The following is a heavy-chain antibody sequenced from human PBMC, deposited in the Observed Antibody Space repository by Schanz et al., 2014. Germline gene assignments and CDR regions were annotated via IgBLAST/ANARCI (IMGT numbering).Heavy chain of an antibody. J-gene: IGHJ4*02. CDR2: IWSDGSTK. V-gene: IGHV3-33*06. Sequence: QVQLVESGGGVVQFGRSLRLSCVASGFTFSVYGMHWVRQAPGKGPEWVAVIWSDGSTKYYADSVKGRFTISRDNSKNTLYLQMNSLRAEDTAVYYCAKDPSHGDYDYYFDYWGQGTLVTVSS. D-gene: IGHD3-22*01. CDR1: GFTFSVYG. CDR3: AKDPSHGDYDYYFDY.